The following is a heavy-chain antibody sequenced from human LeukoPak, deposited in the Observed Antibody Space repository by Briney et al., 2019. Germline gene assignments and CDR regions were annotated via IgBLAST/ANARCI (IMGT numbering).Heavy chain of an antibody. CDR3: TYGDYPLTY. Sequence: GGSLRLSCAASGPTVTNNYWHWVRQPPGKGPEWISILYSDGDTKYADSVRGRFTFSRDSSRNTLYLQMNGLRAEDTAVYYCTYGDYPLTYWGQGTLVSVSS. D-gene: IGHD4-17*01. V-gene: IGHV3-66*01. CDR2: LYSDGDT. J-gene: IGHJ4*02. CDR1: GPTVTNNY.